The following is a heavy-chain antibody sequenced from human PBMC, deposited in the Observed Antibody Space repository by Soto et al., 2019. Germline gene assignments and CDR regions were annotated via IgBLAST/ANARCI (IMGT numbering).Heavy chain of an antibody. D-gene: IGHD6-19*01. CDR3: ARDRYSSGWESYYFDY. Sequence: VKVSCKASGYTFTSYAMHWVRQAPGQRLEWMGWINAGNGNTKYSQKFQGRVTITRDTSASTAYMELSSLRSEDTAVYYCARDRYSSGWESYYFDYSGQGTLVTVSS. CDR1: GYTFTSYA. J-gene: IGHJ4*02. CDR2: INAGNGNT. V-gene: IGHV1-3*01.